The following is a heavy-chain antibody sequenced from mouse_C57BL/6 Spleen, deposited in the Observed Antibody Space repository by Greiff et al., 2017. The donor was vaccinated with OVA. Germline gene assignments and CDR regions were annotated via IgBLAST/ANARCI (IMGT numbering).Heavy chain of an antibody. J-gene: IGHJ4*01. V-gene: IGHV1-7*01. Sequence: VQLQQSGAELAKPGASVKLSCKASGYTFTSYWMHWVKQRPGRGLEWIGYINPSSGYTKYNQKFKDKATLTADKSSSTAYMQLSSLTYEDSAVYYCARMGTSYHYAMDYWGQGTSVTVSA. CDR1: GYTFTSYW. D-gene: IGHD3-3*01. CDR3: ARMGTSYHYAMDY. CDR2: INPSSGYT.